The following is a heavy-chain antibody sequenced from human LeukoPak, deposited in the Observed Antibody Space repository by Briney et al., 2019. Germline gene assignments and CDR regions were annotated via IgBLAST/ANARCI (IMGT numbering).Heavy chain of an antibody. CDR3: ARDRYYYGYGDYYYMDV. J-gene: IGHJ6*03. V-gene: IGHV4-39*07. CDR2: IYYSGST. D-gene: IGHD3-10*01. CDR1: GGSIITGNYY. Sequence: SETLSLTCTVSGGSIITGNYYWGWIRQPPGKGLEWIASIYYSGSTYYNPSLKSRVTISVDTSKNQFSLKLSSVTAADTAVYYCARDRYYYGYGDYYYMDVWGKGTTVTISS.